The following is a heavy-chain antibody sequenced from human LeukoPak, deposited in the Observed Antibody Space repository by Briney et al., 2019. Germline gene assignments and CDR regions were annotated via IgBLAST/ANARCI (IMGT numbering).Heavy chain of an antibody. Sequence: PSETLSLTCAVYGGSFSGYYWSWIRQPPGKGLEWIGEINHSGSTNYNPSLKSRVTISVDTSKNQFSLKLSSVTAADTAVYYCARARGRGAGDYWGQGTLVTVSS. CDR2: INHSGST. CDR3: ARARGRGAGDY. D-gene: IGHD1-26*01. J-gene: IGHJ4*02. CDR1: GGSFSGYY. V-gene: IGHV4-34*01.